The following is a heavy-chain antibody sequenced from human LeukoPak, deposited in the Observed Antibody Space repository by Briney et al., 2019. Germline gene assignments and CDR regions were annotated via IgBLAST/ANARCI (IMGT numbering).Heavy chain of an antibody. J-gene: IGHJ3*02. CDR3: AQQVVGTSNSFDM. Sequence: PSETLSLICNVSGASIRRYFWSWIRQSPGKGLEWIGSITYSGNTELNPSLRSRVTTSSDPPKSQFSLKLSSVTTADTALYYCAQQVVGTSNSFDMWGQGTMVTVSS. CDR1: GASIRRYF. D-gene: IGHD2-15*01. V-gene: IGHV4-59*01. CDR2: ITYSGNT.